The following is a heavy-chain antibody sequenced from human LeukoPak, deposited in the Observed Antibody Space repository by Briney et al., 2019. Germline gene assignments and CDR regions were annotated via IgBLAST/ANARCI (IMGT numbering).Heavy chain of an antibody. Sequence: GGSLRLSCAASGFTFSSYGMHWVRQAPGKGLEWMAFIRYDGSNKYYADSVKGRFTISRDNSKNTLYLQMNSLRAEDTAVYYCAKIYDFWSGYYPYYYYMDVWGKGTTVTVSS. CDR2: IRYDGSNK. CDR1: GFTFSSYG. J-gene: IGHJ6*03. D-gene: IGHD3-3*01. V-gene: IGHV3-30*02. CDR3: AKIYDFWSGYYPYYYYMDV.